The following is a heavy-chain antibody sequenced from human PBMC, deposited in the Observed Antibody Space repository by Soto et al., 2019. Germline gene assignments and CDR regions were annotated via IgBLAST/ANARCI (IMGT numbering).Heavy chain of an antibody. CDR3: ARSSSYSSGWYGY. CDR1: GGTFSSYT. D-gene: IGHD6-19*01. Sequence: QVQLVQSGAEVKKPGSSVKVSCKASGGTFSSYTISWVRQAPGQGLEWMGRIIPILGIANYAQKFQGRVTITADKSTRPAYMELSSLRSEDTAVYYCARSSSYSSGWYGYWGQGTLVTVSS. V-gene: IGHV1-69*02. CDR2: IIPILGIA. J-gene: IGHJ4*02.